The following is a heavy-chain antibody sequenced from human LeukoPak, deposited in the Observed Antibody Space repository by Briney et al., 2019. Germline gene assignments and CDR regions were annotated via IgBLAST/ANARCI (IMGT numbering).Heavy chain of an antibody. CDR2: IYHSGST. J-gene: IGHJ4*02. Sequence: SQTLSLTCTVSGGSISSGGYYWSWIRQPPGKGLEWIGYIYHSGSTYYNPSLKSRVTISVDRSKNQFSLKLSSVTAADTAVYYCAREKRDYDFWSGYPDYWGQGTLVTVSS. CDR1: GGSISSGGYY. V-gene: IGHV4-30-2*01. D-gene: IGHD3-3*01. CDR3: AREKRDYDFWSGYPDY.